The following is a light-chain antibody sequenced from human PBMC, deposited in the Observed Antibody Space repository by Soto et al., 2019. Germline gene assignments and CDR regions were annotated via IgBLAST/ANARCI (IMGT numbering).Light chain of an antibody. V-gene: IGKV1-5*01. Sequence: DIQMTQSPSTLSASVGYRVTLTCRASQTIRSLLAWYQQKPGKAPKALIYDASSLESGVPSRFSGSGSGTEFTLTISSLQPDDFATYYCQQYNSYSWTFGQGTRLEIK. J-gene: IGKJ5*01. CDR3: QQYNSYSWT. CDR2: DAS. CDR1: QTIRSL.